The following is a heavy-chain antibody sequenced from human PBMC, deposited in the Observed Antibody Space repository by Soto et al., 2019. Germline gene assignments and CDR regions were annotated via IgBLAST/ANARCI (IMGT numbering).Heavy chain of an antibody. CDR1: GGSFSAYY. CDR2: INHSGGT. J-gene: IGHJ4*02. D-gene: IGHD3-22*01. Sequence: SETLSLTCAVYGGSFSAYYWSWIRQPPGKGLEWIGEINHSGGTSYNPSLKSRVTISVDTSKSQFSLKLTSVTAADRAVYYCARGSVDMVDSSGFYDYSGQGTQVTVSS. CDR3: ARGSVDMVDSSGFYDY. V-gene: IGHV4-34*01.